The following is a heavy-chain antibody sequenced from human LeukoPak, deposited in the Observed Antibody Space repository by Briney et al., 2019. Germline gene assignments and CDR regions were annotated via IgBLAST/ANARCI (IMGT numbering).Heavy chain of an antibody. J-gene: IGHJ2*01. Sequence: GGSLRLSCAASGFTFSTYWMSWVRQAPGKGLEWVANIKQDGNEKYYVDSVKGRSTISRDNAKNSLYLQMNSLRAEDTAVYFCATMGRGYNSRWYFDLWGRGTLVTVSS. CDR2: IKQDGNEK. CDR3: ATMGRGYNSRWYFDL. D-gene: IGHD3-22*01. V-gene: IGHV3-7*01. CDR1: GFTFSTYW.